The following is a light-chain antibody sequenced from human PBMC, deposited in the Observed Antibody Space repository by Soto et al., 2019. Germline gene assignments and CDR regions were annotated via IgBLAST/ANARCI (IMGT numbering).Light chain of an antibody. J-gene: IGKJ1*01. Sequence: EIVLTQTPGTLSLSPGARATLSCRASQSVSSSYLAWYQQKSGQAPRLLIYGASSRATGIPGRFSGSGSGTDFTLSISSVEPEDFAVYYCQQYGTSPWTFGQGTKVDIK. CDR2: GAS. CDR3: QQYGTSPWT. CDR1: QSVSSSY. V-gene: IGKV3-20*01.